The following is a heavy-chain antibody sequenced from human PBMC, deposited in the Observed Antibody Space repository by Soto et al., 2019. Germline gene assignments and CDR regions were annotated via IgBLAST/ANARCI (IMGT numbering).Heavy chain of an antibody. CDR3: VKGGWLDD. CDR2: ITSSGGPT. V-gene: IGHV3-23*01. J-gene: IGHJ5*02. CDR1: GFPFSTYE. Sequence: EVQLLESGGGLIQPGGSLRLSCAASGFPFSTYEMTWARQSPGKGLEWVAFITSSGGPTYYADSVRGRFTISRDNSKNTRYLQRDSLRVEDTARYYCVKGGWLDDWGQGALVTVSS.